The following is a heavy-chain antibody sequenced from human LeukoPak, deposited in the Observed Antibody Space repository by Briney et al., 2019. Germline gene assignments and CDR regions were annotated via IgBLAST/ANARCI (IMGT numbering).Heavy chain of an antibody. CDR1: GFTFSSYS. J-gene: IGHJ4*02. CDR2: ISSSSSYI. V-gene: IGHV3-21*01. D-gene: IGHD3-22*01. Sequence: GGSLRLSCAASGFTFSSYSMNRVRQAPGKGLEWVSSISSSSSYIYYADSVKGRFTISRDNAKNSLYLQMNSLRAEDTAVYYRARDLPSITMIVVETYFDYWGQGTLVTVSS. CDR3: ARDLPSITMIVVETYFDY.